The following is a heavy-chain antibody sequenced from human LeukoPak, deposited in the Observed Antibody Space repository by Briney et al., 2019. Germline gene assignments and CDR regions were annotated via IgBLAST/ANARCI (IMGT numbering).Heavy chain of an antibody. Sequence: GGSLRLSCAASGFTFSSYSMNWVRQAPGRGLEWVSSIYYADSVKGRFTISRGNAKDSLYLQMNSLRAEDTAVYYCARAGNYYGRHTNWFDPWGQGTLVTVSS. CDR2: I. J-gene: IGHJ5*02. V-gene: IGHV3-21*01. D-gene: IGHD3-10*01. CDR1: GFTFSSYS. CDR3: ARAGNYYGRHTNWFDP.